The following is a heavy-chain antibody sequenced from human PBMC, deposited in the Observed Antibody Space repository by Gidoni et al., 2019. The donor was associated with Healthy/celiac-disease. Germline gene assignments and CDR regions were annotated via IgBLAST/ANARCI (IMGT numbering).Heavy chain of an antibody. D-gene: IGHD4-17*01. J-gene: IGHJ6*02. CDR1: GGTFSSYA. CDR3: ARVSGDYARKYYYYYYGMDV. Sequence: QVQLVQSGAEVKKPGSSVKVSCKASGGTFSSYAISWVRQAPGQGLEWMGGIIPIFGTANYAQKFQGRVTITADKSTSTAYMELSSLRSEDTAVYYCARVSGDYARKYYYYYYGMDVWGQGTTVTVSS. CDR2: IIPIFGTA. V-gene: IGHV1-69*06.